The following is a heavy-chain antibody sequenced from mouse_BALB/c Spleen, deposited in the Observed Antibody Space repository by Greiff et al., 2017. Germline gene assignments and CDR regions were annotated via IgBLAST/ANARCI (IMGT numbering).Heavy chain of an antibody. CDR3: TRGVRTWFAY. J-gene: IGHJ3*01. Sequence: VQLQQSGAELVKPGASVKLSCKASGYTFTSYDINWVRQRPEQGLEWIGWIFPGDGSTNYDEKFKSKATLTVDTSSSTAYMQLSSLTSEDSAVYYCTRGVRTWFAYWGQGTLVTVSA. D-gene: IGHD2-14*01. CDR2: IFPGDGST. CDR1: GYTFTSYD. V-gene: IGHV1-85*01.